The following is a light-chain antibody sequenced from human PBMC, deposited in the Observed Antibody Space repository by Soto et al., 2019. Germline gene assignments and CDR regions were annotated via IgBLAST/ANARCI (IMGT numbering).Light chain of an antibody. J-gene: IGKJ4*01. CDR3: QQYNSYPLT. V-gene: IGKV1-5*01. CDR2: EAS. CDR1: QSIISW. Sequence: DIQMTQSPSTLSASVGDRVPITCRAIQSIISWLALYQQKPGKAPKRLIYEASSLESGVPSRFSGSGSGTEFALPISSLQPVDFATYYCQQYNSYPLTGGGGTKVEIK.